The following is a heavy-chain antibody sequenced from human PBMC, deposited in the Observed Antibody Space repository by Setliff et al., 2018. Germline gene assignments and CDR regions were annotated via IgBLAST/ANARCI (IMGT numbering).Heavy chain of an antibody. CDR1: GFTFSDST. CDR2: IRTKANSYAT. CDR3: VRHMTYYDFWRGYYSTSDAFHV. D-gene: IGHD3-3*01. Sequence: PGESLKISCAASGFTFSDSTMHWVRQASGKGLEWAGRIRTKANSYATAYATSVQDRFTISRHDSESTTYLQMNGLKTEDTAVYYCVRHMTYYDFWRGYYSTSDAFHVWGQGTMVTVSS. J-gene: IGHJ3*01. V-gene: IGHV3-73*01.